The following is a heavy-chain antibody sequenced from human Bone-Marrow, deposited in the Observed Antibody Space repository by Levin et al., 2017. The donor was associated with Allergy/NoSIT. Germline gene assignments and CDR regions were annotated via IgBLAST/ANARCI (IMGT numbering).Heavy chain of an antibody. CDR2: IYYSGST. V-gene: IGHV4-59*01. J-gene: IGHJ4*02. Sequence: PSETLSLTCTVSGGSISSYYWSWIRQPPGKGLEWIGYIYYSGSTNYNPSLKSRVTISVDTSKNQFSLKLSSVTAADTAVYYCAREVGWGLDYWGQGTLVTVSS. CDR3: AREVGWGLDY. CDR1: GGSISSYY. D-gene: IGHD1-26*01.